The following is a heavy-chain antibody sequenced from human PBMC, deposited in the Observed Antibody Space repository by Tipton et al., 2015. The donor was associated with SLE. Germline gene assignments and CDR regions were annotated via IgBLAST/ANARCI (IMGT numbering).Heavy chain of an antibody. CDR2: ISSRTSTTI. D-gene: IGHD3-3*01. CDR1: GFSFSSYG. CDR3: ALDFWSGYFRYFDH. V-gene: IGHV3-48*01. Sequence: SLRLSCAASGFSFSSYGMNWVRQAPGKGLEWVSYISSRTSTTIYYADSVKGRFTISRDDAKNSLYPQMNSLRAEDTAVYYCALDFWSGYFRYFDHWGQGSLVTVSS. J-gene: IGHJ4*02.